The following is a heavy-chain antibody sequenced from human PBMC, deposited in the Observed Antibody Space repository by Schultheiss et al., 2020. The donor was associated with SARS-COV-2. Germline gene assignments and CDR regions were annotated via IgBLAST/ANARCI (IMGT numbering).Heavy chain of an antibody. Sequence: SQTLSLTCTVSGGSISSGYFWGWIRQPPGKGLEWIGSIYHSGSAYYNPSLKSRVTISLDMYKTQSSLKLTSVTAADTAIYYCARDTVTTNWFDPWGQGTLVTVSS. V-gene: IGHV4-38-2*02. CDR3: ARDTVTTNWFDP. D-gene: IGHD4-17*01. CDR2: IYHSGSA. J-gene: IGHJ5*02. CDR1: GGSISSGYF.